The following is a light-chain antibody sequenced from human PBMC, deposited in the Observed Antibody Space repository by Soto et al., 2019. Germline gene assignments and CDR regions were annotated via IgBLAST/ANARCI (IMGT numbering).Light chain of an antibody. V-gene: IGKV3-15*01. Sequence: MTQSPATLSVSPGERVTLCCRTSHSVNSHVAWYQQKPGQAPRLLLYGASTRATGIPVRFSGSGFGTEFTLTISSLQSEDFAVYYCQQYKNWPLFGQGTRLEI. CDR3: QQYKNWPL. J-gene: IGKJ5*01. CDR2: GAS. CDR1: HSVNSH.